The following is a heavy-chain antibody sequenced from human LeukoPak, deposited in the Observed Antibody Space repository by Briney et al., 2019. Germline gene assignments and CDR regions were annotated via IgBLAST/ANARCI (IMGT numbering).Heavy chain of an antibody. Sequence: PGGSLRLSCAASGFTFSSYTMYWVRQAPGKGLEWVSSINNVGSHIYYAGSVRGRFTISRDNAKNLLYLQMDSLRAEDTAVYYCARDPTQYLRYGYFDYWGQGTLVTVSS. CDR1: GFTFSSYT. J-gene: IGHJ4*02. CDR2: INNVGSHI. V-gene: IGHV3-21*01. D-gene: IGHD4-11*01. CDR3: ARDPTQYLRYGYFDY.